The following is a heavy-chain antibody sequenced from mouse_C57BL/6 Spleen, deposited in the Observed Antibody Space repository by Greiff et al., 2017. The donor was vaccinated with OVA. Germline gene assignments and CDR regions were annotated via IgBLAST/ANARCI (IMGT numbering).Heavy chain of an antibody. CDR3: ARRGCPLYFDV. CDR2: LDTSDSYT. CDR1: GYTFTSYW. J-gene: IGHJ1*03. V-gene: IGHV1-50*01. Sequence: QVQLQQPGAELVKPGASVKLSCKASGYTFTSYWMQWVKQRPGQGLEWIGELDTSDSYTNYNQKFKGKATLTVDTSYSTAYMQLNSLTSEDSAVYYCARRGCPLYFDVWGTGTTVTVAS. D-gene: IGHD6-1*01.